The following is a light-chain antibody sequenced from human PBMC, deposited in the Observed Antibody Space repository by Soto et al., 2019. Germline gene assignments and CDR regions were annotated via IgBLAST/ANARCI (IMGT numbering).Light chain of an antibody. Sequence: IRMTQSPSFLSASVGDRVTITFRASQGISSYLAWYQQKPGKAPKLLIYEASTLQSGVPSRFSGSGSGTDFNLTISSLQPEDFATYSCQQSYSSSWTFGKGTKVDIK. CDR3: QQSYSSSWT. CDR2: EAS. V-gene: IGKV1-39*01. J-gene: IGKJ1*01. CDR1: QGISSY.